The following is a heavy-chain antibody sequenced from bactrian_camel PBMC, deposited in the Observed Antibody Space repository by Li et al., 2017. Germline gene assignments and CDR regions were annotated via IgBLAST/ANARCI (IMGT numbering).Heavy chain of an antibody. CDR1: LNPTSDYC. J-gene: IGHJ4*01. CDR3: AARSLPGVVPPLAESSYNI. Sequence: VQLVESGGGSVQAGGSLKLSCAASLNPTSDYCLGWFRQAPGKEREGVALIYTGDNSAYYDDSVKGRFTISLDNAKNTVYLQMLSLKPEDTAMYYCAARSLPGVVPPLAESSYNIWGQGTQVTVS. D-gene: IGHD7*01. CDR2: IYTGDNSA. V-gene: IGHV3S40*01.